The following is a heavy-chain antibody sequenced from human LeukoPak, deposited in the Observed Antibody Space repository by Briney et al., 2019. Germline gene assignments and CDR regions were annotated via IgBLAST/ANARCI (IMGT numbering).Heavy chain of an antibody. CDR3: ARAWYDYVWGSPGWQFDY. J-gene: IGHJ4*02. CDR2: IYHSGST. V-gene: IGHV4-4*02. Sequence: PSGTLSLTCAVSGGSISSSNWWSWVRQPPGKGLEWIGEIYHSGSTNYNPSLKSRVTISVDKSKNQFSLKLSSVTAADTAVYYCARAWYDYVWGSPGWQFDYWGQGTLVTVSS. D-gene: IGHD3-16*01. CDR1: GGSISSSNW.